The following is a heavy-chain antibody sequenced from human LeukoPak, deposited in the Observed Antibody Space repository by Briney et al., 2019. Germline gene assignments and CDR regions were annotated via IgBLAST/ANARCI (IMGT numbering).Heavy chain of an antibody. CDR3: AKSPEGMGYCSSTSCYPDY. V-gene: IGHV3-23*01. Sequence: GGSLRLSCAASGFTVSSNYMSWVRQAPGKGLEWVSAISGSGGSTYYADSVKGRFTISRDNSKNTLYLQMNSLRAEDTAVYYCAKSPEGMGYCSSTSCYPDYWGQGTLVTVSS. J-gene: IGHJ4*02. CDR2: ISGSGGST. D-gene: IGHD2-2*01. CDR1: GFTVSSNY.